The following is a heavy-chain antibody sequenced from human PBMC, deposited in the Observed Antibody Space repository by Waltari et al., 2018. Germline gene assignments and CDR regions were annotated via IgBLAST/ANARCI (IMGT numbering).Heavy chain of an antibody. D-gene: IGHD6-13*01. CDR1: GYSISSGSY. J-gene: IGHJ6*03. V-gene: IGHV4-38-2*01. CDR3: ARRAAIAATGPTYYMDV. Sequence: QVQLQESGPGLVKPSETLSLTCAVSGYSISSGSYWGWIRQPPGKGEEWIGSIYHSGSTYYNPSIKSRVTISVDTSKNQFSLKLSFVTAADTAVYYCARRAAIAATGPTYYMDVWGKGTTVTVSS. CDR2: IYHSGST.